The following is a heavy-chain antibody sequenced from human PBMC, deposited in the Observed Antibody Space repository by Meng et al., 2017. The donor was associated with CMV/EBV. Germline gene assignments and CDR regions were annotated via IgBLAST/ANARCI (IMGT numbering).Heavy chain of an antibody. Sequence: GESLKISCAASGFTCSSYEMNWVRQAPGKGLEWVSYISSSGGTIYYADSVKGRFTISRDNAKNSLYLQMNSLRAEDTAVYYCARNVDYGMDVWGQGTTVTVSS. D-gene: IGHD5-12*01. CDR1: GFTCSSYE. V-gene: IGHV3-48*03. CDR3: ARNVDYGMDV. J-gene: IGHJ6*02. CDR2: ISSSGGTI.